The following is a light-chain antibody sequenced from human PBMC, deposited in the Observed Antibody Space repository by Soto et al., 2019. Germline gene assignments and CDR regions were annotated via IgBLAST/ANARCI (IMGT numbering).Light chain of an antibody. J-gene: IGLJ2*01. V-gene: IGLV1-44*01. CDR3: AAWDDSLKGL. CDR1: SSNIGSNT. CDR2: STD. Sequence: QAVVTQPPSASGTPGQRVTISCSGSSSNIGSNTVNWYQQRPGTAPKLLIYSTDQRPSGVPDRFSGSKSGTSASLAISGLQSEDEADYYCAAWDDSLKGLFGGGTKVTVL.